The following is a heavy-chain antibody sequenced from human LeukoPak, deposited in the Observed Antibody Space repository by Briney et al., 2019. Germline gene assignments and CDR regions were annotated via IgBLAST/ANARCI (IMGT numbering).Heavy chain of an antibody. D-gene: IGHD4-17*01. V-gene: IGHV3-23*01. Sequence: GGSLRLSCAASGFTFSSYWMSWVRQAPGKGLEWVSAISGSGGSTYYADSVKGRFTISRDNSKNTLYLQMNSLRAEDTAVYYCAKAWDYGLNYYYYGMDVWGQGTTVTVSS. CDR1: GFTFSSYW. CDR2: ISGSGGST. CDR3: AKAWDYGLNYYYYGMDV. J-gene: IGHJ6*02.